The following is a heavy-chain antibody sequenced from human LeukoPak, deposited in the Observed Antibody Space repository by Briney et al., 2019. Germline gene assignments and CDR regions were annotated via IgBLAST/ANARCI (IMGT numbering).Heavy chain of an antibody. CDR3: ARVLTPQSLFSSWFDP. Sequence: GGSLRLSCAASGFTFSSYAMHRVRQAPGKGLEWVAVISYDGSNKYYADSVKGRFTISRDNSKNTLYLQMNSLRAEDTAVYYCARVLTPQSLFSSWFDPWGQGTLVTVSS. CDR2: ISYDGSNK. J-gene: IGHJ5*02. CDR1: GFTFSSYA. D-gene: IGHD3-9*01. V-gene: IGHV3-30*04.